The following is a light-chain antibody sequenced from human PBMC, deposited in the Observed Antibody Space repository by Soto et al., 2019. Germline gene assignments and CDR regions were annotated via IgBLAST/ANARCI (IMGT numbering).Light chain of an antibody. J-gene: IGLJ3*02. CDR2: EVS. CDR1: SSDVGSYNL. Sequence: QSALTQPASVSGSPGQSIAISCTGTSSDVGSYNLVSWYQQHPGKVPKLIIYEVSKRPSGVSDRFSASKSGNTASLAISGLQADDEADYYCCSKAGSGTSMLFEGGTKLTVL. CDR3: CSKAGSGTSML. V-gene: IGLV2-23*02.